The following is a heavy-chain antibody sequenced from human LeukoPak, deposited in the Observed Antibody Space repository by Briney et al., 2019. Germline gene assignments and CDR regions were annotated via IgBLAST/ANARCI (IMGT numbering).Heavy chain of an antibody. CDR1: GFTFSSYG. V-gene: IGHV3-21*01. Sequence: GGSLRLSCAASGFTFSSYGMHWVRQAPGKGLEWVSSISSSSSYIYYADSVKGRFTISRDNAKNSLYLQMNSLRAEDTAVYYCASTREVLLWFGELLFANFDYWGQGTLVTVSS. D-gene: IGHD3-10*01. J-gene: IGHJ4*02. CDR3: ASTREVLLWFGELLFANFDY. CDR2: ISSSSSYI.